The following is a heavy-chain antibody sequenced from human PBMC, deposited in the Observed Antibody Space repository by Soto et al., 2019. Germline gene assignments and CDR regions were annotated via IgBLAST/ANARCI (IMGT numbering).Heavy chain of an antibody. CDR3: GRGRSGQIVIFY. J-gene: IGHJ4*02. CDR2: IGPESGAT. Sequence: EASVKVSCKASGYTFTGHYIHWVRQAPEQGPEWIGEIGPESGATSYAEKFQGRVTMTLDTSITTVYMELKNLSPDDTAVYYCGRGRSGQIVIFYWGQGTPVTVSS. CDR1: GYTFTGHY. V-gene: IGHV1-2*02. D-gene: IGHD3-3*02.